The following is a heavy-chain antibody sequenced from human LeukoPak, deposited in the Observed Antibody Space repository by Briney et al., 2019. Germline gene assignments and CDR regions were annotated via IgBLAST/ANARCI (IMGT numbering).Heavy chain of an antibody. Sequence: PGGSLRLSCAASGFTFSSYSMNWVRQAPGKGLEWVSSISSSSSYIYYADSVKGRFTISRDNAKNSLYLQMNSLRAEDTAVYYCARGRNDYYDSSGYYSISDAFDIWGQGTMVTVSS. CDR2: ISSSSSYI. V-gene: IGHV3-21*01. CDR3: ARGRNDYYDSSGYYSISDAFDI. D-gene: IGHD3-22*01. J-gene: IGHJ3*02. CDR1: GFTFSSYS.